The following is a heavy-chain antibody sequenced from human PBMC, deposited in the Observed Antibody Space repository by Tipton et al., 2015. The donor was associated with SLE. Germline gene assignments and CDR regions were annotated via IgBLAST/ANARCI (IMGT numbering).Heavy chain of an antibody. CDR2: VYQSGST. V-gene: IGHV4-4*02. D-gene: IGHD6-19*01. J-gene: IGHJ4*02. Sequence: TLSLTCTVSGGSFNRSHWWSWVRQSPGKGLEWIGEVYQSGSTNYNPSLKSRDTISVDTSKNQFSLKLSSVTAADTAVYYCASRLSVTGQGDYWGQGTLVTVSS. CDR1: GGSFNRSHW. CDR3: ASRLSVTGQGDY.